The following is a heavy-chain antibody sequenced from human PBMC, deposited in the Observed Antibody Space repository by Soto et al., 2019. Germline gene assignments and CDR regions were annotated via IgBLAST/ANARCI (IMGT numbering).Heavy chain of an antibody. D-gene: IGHD3-22*01. CDR2: INPNSGGT. CDR1: GYTFTGYY. Sequence: ASVKVSCKASGYTFTGYYMHWVRQAPGQGLEWMGWINPNSGGTNYAQKFQGWVTMTRDTSISTAYMELSRLRSDDTAVYYCARGHDSSGIYVGYWGQGTLVTVSS. V-gene: IGHV1-2*04. J-gene: IGHJ4*02. CDR3: ARGHDSSGIYVGY.